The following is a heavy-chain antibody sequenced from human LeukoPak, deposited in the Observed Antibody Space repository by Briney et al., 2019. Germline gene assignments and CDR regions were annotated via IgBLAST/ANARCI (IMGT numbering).Heavy chain of an antibody. CDR1: GYTFTGCY. Sequence: GASVKVSCKASGYTFTGCYMHWVRQAPGQGLAWMGWINPNSGGTNYAQKFQGRGTISRDTSISTAYMELSRLRSDDTAVYYCARAPTLLWFGELLAYYYYYGMDVWGQGTTVTVSS. V-gene: IGHV1-2*02. J-gene: IGHJ6*02. CDR3: ARAPTLLWFGELLAYYYYYGMDV. CDR2: INPNSGGT. D-gene: IGHD3-10*01.